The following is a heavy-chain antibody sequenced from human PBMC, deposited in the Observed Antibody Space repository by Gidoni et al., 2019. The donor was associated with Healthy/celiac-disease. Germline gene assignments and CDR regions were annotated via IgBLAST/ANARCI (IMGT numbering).Heavy chain of an antibody. CDR2: ISGSGGST. CDR3: AKVSPYYDILTGYSGVDAFDI. Sequence: EVQLLESGGGLVQPGGSLRLSCAASGFTFSSYAMSWVRQAPGKGLEWVSAISGSGGSTYYADSVKGRFTISRDNSKNTLYLQMNSLRAEDTAVYYCAKVSPYYDILTGYSGVDAFDIWGQGTMVTVSS. CDR1: GFTFSSYA. J-gene: IGHJ3*02. D-gene: IGHD3-9*01. V-gene: IGHV3-23*01.